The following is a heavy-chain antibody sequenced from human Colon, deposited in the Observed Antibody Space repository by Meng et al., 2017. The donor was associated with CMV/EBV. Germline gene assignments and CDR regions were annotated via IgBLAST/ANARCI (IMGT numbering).Heavy chain of an antibody. Sequence: GSLRLSCAVSGGSISSGNLYWGWIRQSPGRGLEWIGSIHYTGNTYRNPSLWGRVSMSVDTSKNQFSLNLTSVTAADTSIYYCARPSDNGWYYFDSWGQGTLVTVSS. D-gene: IGHD6-19*01. CDR1: GGSISSGNLY. CDR3: ARPSDNGWYYFDS. CDR2: IHYTGNT. V-gene: IGHV4-39*01. J-gene: IGHJ4*02.